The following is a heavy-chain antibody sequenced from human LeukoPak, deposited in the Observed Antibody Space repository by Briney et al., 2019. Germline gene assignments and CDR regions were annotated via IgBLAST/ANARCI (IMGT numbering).Heavy chain of an antibody. V-gene: IGHV3-64*02. J-gene: IGHJ4*02. D-gene: IGHD5-18*01. CDR3: AGGKYSYGSALDY. Sequence: GGSLRLSCAASGFTFSSYNMIWVRQAPGKGLEYVSAISSNGGSTYYADSVKGRFTISRDNSKNTLYLQMGSLRAEDMAVYYCAGGKYSYGSALDYGGEGTLVTVSS. CDR1: GFTFSSYN. CDR2: ISSNGGST.